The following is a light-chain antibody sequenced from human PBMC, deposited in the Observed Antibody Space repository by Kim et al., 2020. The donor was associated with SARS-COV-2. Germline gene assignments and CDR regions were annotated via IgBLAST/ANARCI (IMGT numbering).Light chain of an antibody. CDR1: SSDVGAYNY. V-gene: IGLV2-8*01. CDR2: EVN. Sequence: QSALTQPPSASGSPGQSVTISCTGTSSDVGAYNYVSWYQQHPGKAPQLMIYEVNKRPSGVPDRFSGSKSGNTASLTVSGLQAEDEADYSCSSYADNNNLMFGGGTKLTVL. CDR3: SSYADNNNLM. J-gene: IGLJ3*02.